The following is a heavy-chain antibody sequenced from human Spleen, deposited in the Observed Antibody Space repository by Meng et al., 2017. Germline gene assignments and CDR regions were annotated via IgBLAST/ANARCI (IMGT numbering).Heavy chain of an antibody. CDR2: INHSGST. CDR1: GGSFSGYY. CDR3: ARGRVRGIAGDY. D-gene: IGHD6-13*01. J-gene: IGHJ4*02. V-gene: IGHV4-34*01. Sequence: QPQQWGEGLLKPSETLSLTCAVYGGSFSGYYWSWIRQPPGKGLEWIREINHSGSTNYNPSLKSRVTISVDTSKNQYSLKLSSVTAADTAVYYCARGRVRGIAGDYWGQGTLVTVSS.